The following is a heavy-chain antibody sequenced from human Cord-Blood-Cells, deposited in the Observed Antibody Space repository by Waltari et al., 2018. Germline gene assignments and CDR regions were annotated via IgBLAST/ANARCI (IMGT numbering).Heavy chain of an antibody. D-gene: IGHD6-6*01. J-gene: IGHJ2*01. V-gene: IGHV1-18*04. Sequence: QVQLVQSGAEVKKPGASVKVACKASGYTFTSHGLSWGRQAHGQGIEWMGWISAYNGNTNYAQKLQGRVTMTTDTSTSTAYMELRSLRSDDTAVYYCARGPKSIAARYWYFDLWGRGTLVTVSS. CDR1: GYTFTSHG. CDR2: ISAYNGNT. CDR3: ARGPKSIAARYWYFDL.